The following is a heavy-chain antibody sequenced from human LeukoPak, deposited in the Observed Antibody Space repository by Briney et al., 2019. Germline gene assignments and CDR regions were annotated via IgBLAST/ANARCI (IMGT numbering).Heavy chain of an antibody. CDR1: RFTFIDYA. CDR3: ARTPSYCSSTSCYDY. Sequence: GGSLRLSCAASRFTFIDYAMSWVRQAPGKGLEWVAAISGSGSSTYYADSVKGRFTISRDNAKNSLYLQMNSLRAEDTAVYYCARTPSYCSSTSCYDYWGQGTLVTVSS. D-gene: IGHD2-2*01. CDR2: ISGSGSST. J-gene: IGHJ4*02. V-gene: IGHV3-23*01.